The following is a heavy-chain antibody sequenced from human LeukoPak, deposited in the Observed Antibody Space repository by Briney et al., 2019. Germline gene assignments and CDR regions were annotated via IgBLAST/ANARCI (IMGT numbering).Heavy chain of an antibody. Sequence: ASVKVSCKASGYTFTSYDINWVRQATGQGLEWMGWMNPNSCNTGYAQKFQGRVTMTRNTSISTAYMELSSLRSEDTAVYFCARKGPANYYYYYMDVWGKGTTVTVSS. J-gene: IGHJ6*03. CDR2: MNPNSCNT. CDR3: ARKGPANYYYYYMDV. V-gene: IGHV1-8*01. D-gene: IGHD2-2*01. CDR1: GYTFTSYD.